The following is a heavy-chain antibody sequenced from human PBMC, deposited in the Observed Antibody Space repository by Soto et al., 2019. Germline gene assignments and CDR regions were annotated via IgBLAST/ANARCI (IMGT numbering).Heavy chain of an antibody. CDR3: ERHRSSDYVQEYIQY. V-gene: IGHV4-39*01. Sequence: PSDTLSLTCTVSGGSINSRSYYWGWIRQPPGKGLEWIGSIYYSGNTYYNPSLKSRVTISVDTSKTQFSLKLSSVTAADTAVYYCERHRSSDYVQEYIQYWGLGTLVNVSS. CDR2: IYYSGNT. J-gene: IGHJ1*01. D-gene: IGHD5-12*01. CDR1: GGSINSRSYY.